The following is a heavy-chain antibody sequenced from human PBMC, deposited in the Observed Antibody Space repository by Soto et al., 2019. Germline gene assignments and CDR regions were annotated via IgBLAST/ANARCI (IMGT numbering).Heavy chain of an antibody. CDR3: ARYYGDYRNWFDP. D-gene: IGHD4-17*01. V-gene: IGHV4-31*03. J-gene: IGHJ5*02. CDR1: GGSISSGDYY. CDR2: IHYSGTT. Sequence: QVQLQESGPGLVQPSRTLSLTCTVSGGSISSGDYYWTWIRQHPGKGLGWIGYIHYSGTTYYNPPLTRRVTISLDTSKNPFSLTVSSVTAADTAQYYCARYYGDYRNWFDPWGQGTLVTVSS.